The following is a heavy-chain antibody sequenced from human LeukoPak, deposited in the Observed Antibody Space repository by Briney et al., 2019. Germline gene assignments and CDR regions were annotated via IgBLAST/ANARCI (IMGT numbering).Heavy chain of an antibody. D-gene: IGHD3-16*01. CDR3: VRGGFMHAFDI. CDR2: INNDGSDT. CDR1: GLTLSAYW. Sequence: GGSLRLSCAASGLTLSAYWMYWVRQGPGKGPEWVSFINNDGSDTKYADSVKGRFTVSRDNAENTLYLQMNSLRVEDTAVYYCVRGGFMHAFDIWGQGTKVTVSS. J-gene: IGHJ3*02. V-gene: IGHV3-74*03.